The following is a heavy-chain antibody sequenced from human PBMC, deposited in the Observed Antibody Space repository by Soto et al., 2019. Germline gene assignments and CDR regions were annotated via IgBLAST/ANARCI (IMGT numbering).Heavy chain of an antibody. CDR3: ARASATESYGMDV. V-gene: IGHV3-30-3*01. Sequence: QVQLVESGGGVVQPGRSLRLSYAASGFTFSSYAMHWVRQAPGKGLEWVAVISYDGSNRYYADSVKGRFTISRDNSKNTLYLQMNSLRAEDTAVYYCARASATESYGMDVWGQGTTVTVSS. CDR2: ISYDGSNR. J-gene: IGHJ6*02. CDR1: GFTFSSYA. D-gene: IGHD2-15*01.